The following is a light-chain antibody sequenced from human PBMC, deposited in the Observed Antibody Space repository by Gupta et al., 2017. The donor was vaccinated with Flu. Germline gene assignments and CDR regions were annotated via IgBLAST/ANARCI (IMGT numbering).Light chain of an antibody. Sequence: QFVLTQPPSVSGAPGQRVTISCTGDTSNIGAGYTVRWYQQLPGTAPKLLVFGNNNRPSGVPDRFSGSNSGTSASLAITGLQAEDEANYYCQSYDISRTEVVFGGGTKLTVL. CDR3: QSYDISRTEVV. CDR1: TSNIGAGYT. V-gene: IGLV1-40*01. CDR2: GNN. J-gene: IGLJ2*01.